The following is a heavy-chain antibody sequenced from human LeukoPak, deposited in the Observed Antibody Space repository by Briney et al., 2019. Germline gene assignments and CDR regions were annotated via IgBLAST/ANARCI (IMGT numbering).Heavy chain of an antibody. V-gene: IGHV1-69*01. CDR2: VIPIFGTA. J-gene: IGHJ6*02. CDR3: ARGGDYHYYYGMDV. D-gene: IGHD4-17*01. Sequence: SVKVSCKASGGTFSSYAISWVRQAPGQGLEWMGGVIPIFGTANYAQKFQGRVTITADESTSTAYMELSSLRSEDTAVYYCARGGDYHYYYGMDVWGQGTTVTVSS. CDR1: GGTFSSYA.